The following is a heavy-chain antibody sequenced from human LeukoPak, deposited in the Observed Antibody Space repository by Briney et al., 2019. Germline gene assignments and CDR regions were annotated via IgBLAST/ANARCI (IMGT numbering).Heavy chain of an antibody. Sequence: SQTLSLTCTVPGGSISSGDYYWSWIRQPPGKGLEWIGYIYYSGSTYYNPSLKSRVTISVDTSKNQFSLKLSSVTAADTAVYYCARVGYYDRSPGGYFDYWGQGTLVTVSS. CDR1: GGSISSGDYY. CDR2: IYYSGST. V-gene: IGHV4-30-4*01. J-gene: IGHJ4*02. D-gene: IGHD3-22*01. CDR3: ARVGYYDRSPGGYFDY.